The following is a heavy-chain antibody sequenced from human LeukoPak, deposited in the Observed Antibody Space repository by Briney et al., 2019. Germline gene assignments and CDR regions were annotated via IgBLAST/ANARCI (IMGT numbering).Heavy chain of an antibody. CDR3: ARAQTYGDSRLLLDY. D-gene: IGHD2-21*02. J-gene: IGHJ4*02. Sequence: PGASVKVSCKASGYTFTDYYMHWVRQAPGQGLEWMGWINPNSGGTNYAQKFQGRVTMTRDTSISTAYMELSRLRSDDTAVYYCARAQTYGDSRLLLDYWGQGTLVTVSS. V-gene: IGHV1-2*02. CDR1: GYTFTDYY. CDR2: INPNSGGT.